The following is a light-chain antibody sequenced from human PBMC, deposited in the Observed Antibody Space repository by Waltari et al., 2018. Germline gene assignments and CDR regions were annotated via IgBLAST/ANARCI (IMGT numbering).Light chain of an antibody. V-gene: IGKV1-33*01. CDR3: QQLNSYPLT. CDR2: EAS. Sequence: DIQMTQSPSSLSASVGERVTITCQANQDIRNNLNWYQQKPGKAPNLLIFEASTLETGVPSRFSGSGFGTEFSLTITSLQPEDFATYYCQQLNSYPLTFGGGTKVEIK. CDR1: QDIRNN. J-gene: IGKJ4*01.